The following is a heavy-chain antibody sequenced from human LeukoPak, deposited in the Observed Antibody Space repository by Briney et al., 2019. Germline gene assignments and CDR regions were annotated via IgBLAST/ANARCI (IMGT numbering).Heavy chain of an antibody. CDR2: ISGGGGST. CDR1: GFDVTGEF. V-gene: IGHV3-23*01. CDR3: AKDLSGNYPYYFDH. J-gene: IGHJ4*02. D-gene: IGHD1-26*01. Sequence: GGSLRLSCSASGFDVTGEFMTWVRQAPGKGLEWVSGISGGGGSTYYADSVRGRFTISRDNSKNTLFLQMNSLRAEDTAVYYCAKDLSGNYPYYFDHWGQGTLVTVSS.